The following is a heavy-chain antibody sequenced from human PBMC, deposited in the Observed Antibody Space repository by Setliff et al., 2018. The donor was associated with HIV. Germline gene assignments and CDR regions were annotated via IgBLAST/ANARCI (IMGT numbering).Heavy chain of an antibody. CDR3: VTDRTIFGLVTEYYFDY. V-gene: IGHV3-15*01. CDR1: GFFFKNAW. CDR2: IKSQTDGGTA. J-gene: IGHJ4*02. Sequence: GGSLRLSCAASGFFFKNAWMTWVRQAPGKGLEWIGHIKSQTDGGTAEYAAPMKDRFSLSRDDSKNTLFLEINSLKIEDTAVYYCVTDRTIFGLVTEYYFDYWGQGALVTVSS. D-gene: IGHD3-3*01.